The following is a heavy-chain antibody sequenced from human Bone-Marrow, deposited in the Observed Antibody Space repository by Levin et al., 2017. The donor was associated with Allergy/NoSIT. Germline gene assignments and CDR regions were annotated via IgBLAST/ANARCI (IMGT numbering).Heavy chain of an antibody. CDR1: GFTFGSYG. V-gene: IGHV3-33*01. Sequence: GESLRLSCAASGFTFGSYGMHWVRQAPGKGLEWVAVIYYDGSNKNYGDSVKGRFTISRDNSKNTLYLQMNNLRAEDTAVYYCARDRDSYGSFDHWGQGTLVTVSS. CDR2: IYYDGSNK. D-gene: IGHD5-18*01. CDR3: ARDRDSYGSFDH. J-gene: IGHJ4*02.